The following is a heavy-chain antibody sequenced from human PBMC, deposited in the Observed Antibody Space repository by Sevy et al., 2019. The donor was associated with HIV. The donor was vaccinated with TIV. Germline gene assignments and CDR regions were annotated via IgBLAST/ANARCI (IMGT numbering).Heavy chain of an antibody. J-gene: IGHJ5*02. CDR3: ARHGWQMGSQFTWFDP. D-gene: IGHD3-10*01. Sequence: GESLKISCKASGYKFSDYWIGWVRQMPGKGLEWMGIIYPGDSDTKYSPSFQGHVTFSVDKSINTAYLHFSRLRATDTATYFCARHGWQMGSQFTWFDPLGLGTPVTVSS. V-gene: IGHV5-51*01. CDR1: GYKFSDYW. CDR2: IYPGDSDT.